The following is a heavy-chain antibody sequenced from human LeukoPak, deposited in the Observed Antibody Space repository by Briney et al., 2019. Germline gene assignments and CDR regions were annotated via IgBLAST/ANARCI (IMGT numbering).Heavy chain of an antibody. CDR1: GGSISSSNW. J-gene: IGHJ5*02. V-gene: IGHV4-4*02. CDR2: IYHSGST. CDR3: ARKGGGQLVNTRRWFDP. Sequence: SGTLSLTCAVSGGSISSSNWWSWVRQPPGKGLEWIGEIYHSGSTNYNPSLKSRVTISVDKSKNQFSLKLSSVTAADTAVYYCARKGGGQLVNTRRWFDPWGQGTLVTVSS. D-gene: IGHD6-6*01.